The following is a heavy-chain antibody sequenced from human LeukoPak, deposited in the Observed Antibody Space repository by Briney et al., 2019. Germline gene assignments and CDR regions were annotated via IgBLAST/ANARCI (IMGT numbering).Heavy chain of an antibody. V-gene: IGHV3-23*01. D-gene: IGHD6-13*01. CDR1: GLTFSSFA. Sequence: PGGSLRLSCAVSGLTFSSFAMSWVRQAPGKGLEWVSAISGSGDSTYYADSVKGRFTISSDNSKSTLFLQMNSLRAEDTAVYYCAKDRDYRSSWYTADYWGQGTLVTVSS. J-gene: IGHJ4*02. CDR3: AKDRDYRSSWYTADY. CDR2: ISGSGDST.